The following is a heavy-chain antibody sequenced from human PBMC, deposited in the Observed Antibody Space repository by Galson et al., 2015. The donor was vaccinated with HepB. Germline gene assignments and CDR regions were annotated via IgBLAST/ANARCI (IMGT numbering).Heavy chain of an antibody. CDR2: INPSGGST. Sequence: SVKVSCKASGYTFTSYYMHWVRQAPGQGLEWMGIINPSGGSTSYAQKFQGRVTMTRDTSTSTVYMELSSLRSEDTAVYYCARGSSIGFDCSGGSCYSDGMDVWGQGTTVTVSS. J-gene: IGHJ6*02. V-gene: IGHV1-46*01. D-gene: IGHD2-15*01. CDR3: ARGSSIGFDCSGGSCYSDGMDV. CDR1: GYTFTSYY.